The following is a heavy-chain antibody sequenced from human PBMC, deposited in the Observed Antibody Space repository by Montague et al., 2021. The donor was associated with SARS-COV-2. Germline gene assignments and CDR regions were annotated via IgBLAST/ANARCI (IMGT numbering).Heavy chain of an antibody. J-gene: IGHJ4*02. V-gene: IGHV4-34*01. CDR3: ARGGSSSSVVY. CDR2: INHSGNT. CDR1: GGSFRGYL. Sequence: SETLSLTCAVHGGSFRGYLWSWIRQPPGKGLEWIGQINHSGNTNYNPSLMSRVTISVDMSKSQFSLKLSSVTAADTAVYYCARGGSSSSVVYWGQGTLVTVSS. D-gene: IGHD6-6*01.